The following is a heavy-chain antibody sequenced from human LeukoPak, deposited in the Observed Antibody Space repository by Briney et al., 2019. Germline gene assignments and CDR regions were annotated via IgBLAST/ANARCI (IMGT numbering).Heavy chain of an antibody. CDR3: ASVGIAVAGSYYYGMDV. D-gene: IGHD6-19*01. CDR1: GFTVSSNY. Sequence: GGSLRLSCAASGFTVSSNYMSWVRQAPGKGLEWVSVIYSGGSTYYADSVKGRFTISRHNSKNTLYLQMNSLRAEDTAVYYCASVGIAVAGSYYYGMDVWGQGTTVTVSS. J-gene: IGHJ6*02. V-gene: IGHV3-53*04. CDR2: IYSGGST.